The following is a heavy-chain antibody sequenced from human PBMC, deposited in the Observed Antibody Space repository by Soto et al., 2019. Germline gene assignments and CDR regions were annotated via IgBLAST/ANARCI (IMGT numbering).Heavy chain of an antibody. Sequence: GASVKVSCKASGYTFTSYGISWVRQAPGQGLEWTGWISAYNGNTNYAQKLQGRVTMTTDTSTSTAYMELRSLRSDDTAVYYCARDLIVAVAGMNYYYYGMDVWGQGTTVTVSS. CDR3: ARDLIVAVAGMNYYYYGMDV. CDR1: GYTFTSYG. CDR2: ISAYNGNT. J-gene: IGHJ6*02. V-gene: IGHV1-18*01. D-gene: IGHD6-19*01.